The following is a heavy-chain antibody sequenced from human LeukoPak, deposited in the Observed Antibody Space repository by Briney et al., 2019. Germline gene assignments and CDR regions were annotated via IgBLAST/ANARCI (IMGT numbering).Heavy chain of an antibody. J-gene: IGHJ5*02. V-gene: IGHV1-2*06. CDR2: INPNSGGT. Sequence: ASVKVSCKASGYTFTSYGISWVRQAPGQGLEWMGRINPNSGGTNYAQKFQGRVTMTRDTSISTAYMELSRLRFDDTAVYYCARAKGAVDHNWFDPWGQGTLVTVSS. CDR1: GYTFTSYG. CDR3: ARAKGAVDHNWFDP. D-gene: IGHD6-19*01.